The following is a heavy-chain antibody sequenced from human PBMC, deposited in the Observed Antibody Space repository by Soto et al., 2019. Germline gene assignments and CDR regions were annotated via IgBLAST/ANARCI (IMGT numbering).Heavy chain of an antibody. Sequence: GESLKISCKGSGFSLTTYWISGVRQMPGKGLEWMARIDPTDSHITYGPSFQGHVIISSDKSSNTAYLQSSSLKASDTAIYYCARHGYNSGLFDFWGQGTLVTV. CDR3: ARHGYNSGLFDF. V-gene: IGHV5-10-1*01. CDR2: IDPTDSHI. J-gene: IGHJ4*02. D-gene: IGHD6-19*01. CDR1: GFSLTTYW.